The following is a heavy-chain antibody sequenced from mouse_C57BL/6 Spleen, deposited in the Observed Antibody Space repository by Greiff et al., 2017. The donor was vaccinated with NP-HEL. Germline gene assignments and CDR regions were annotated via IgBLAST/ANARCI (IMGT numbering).Heavy chain of an antibody. J-gene: IGHJ2*01. CDR3: AREGGSSYVFFDY. CDR2: INPSNGGT. V-gene: IGHV1-53*01. D-gene: IGHD1-1*01. CDR1: GYTFTSYW. Sequence: QLPGTELVKPGASVKLSCKASGYTFTSYWMHWVKQRPGQGLEWIGNINPSNGGTNYNEKFKSKATLTVDKSSSTAYMQLSSLTSEDSAVYYCAREGGSSYVFFDYWGQGTTLTVSS.